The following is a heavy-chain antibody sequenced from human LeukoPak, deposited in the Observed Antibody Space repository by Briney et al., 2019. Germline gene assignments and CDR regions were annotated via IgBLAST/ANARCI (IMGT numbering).Heavy chain of an antibody. CDR1: GGSISSYY. J-gene: IGHJ4*01. CDR2: IYYSGST. V-gene: IGHV4-59*12. CDR3: ARDLLSSGWAIDY. D-gene: IGHD6-19*01. Sequence: SETLSLTCTVSGGSISSYYWSWIRQPPGKGLEWIGYIYYSGSTNYNPSLKSRVTISVDTSKNQFSLKLSSVTAADTAVYYCARDLLSSGWAIDYWGQGTLVTVSS.